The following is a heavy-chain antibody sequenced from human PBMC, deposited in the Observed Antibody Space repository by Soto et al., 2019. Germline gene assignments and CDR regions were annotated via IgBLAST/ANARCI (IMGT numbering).Heavy chain of an antibody. Sequence: GPLRLSCAASGFTFGSHWMHWVRQAPGKGLVYVSRISSGGTTTNYAESVKGRFTISRDNARNTLYLQMNSLRVEDTAVYYCARFGTSYDTSGFLYWGQGTPVTV. J-gene: IGHJ4*02. CDR2: ISSGGTTT. D-gene: IGHD3-22*01. CDR1: GFTFGSHW. V-gene: IGHV3-74*01. CDR3: ARFGTSYDTSGFLY.